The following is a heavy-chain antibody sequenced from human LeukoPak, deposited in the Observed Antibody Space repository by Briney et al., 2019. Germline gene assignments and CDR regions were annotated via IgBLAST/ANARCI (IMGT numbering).Heavy chain of an antibody. J-gene: IGHJ6*02. V-gene: IGHV3-33*01. CDR3: ASSGPYYYYYGMDV. Sequence: PGRSLRLSCAASGFTFSSYGMHWVRQAPGKGLEWVAVIWYDGSNKYYADSVKGRFTISRDNSKNTLYLQMNSLRAEDTAVYYCASSGPYYYYYGMDVWGQGTTVTVSS. CDR2: IWYDGSNK. CDR1: GFTFSSYG. D-gene: IGHD5-12*01.